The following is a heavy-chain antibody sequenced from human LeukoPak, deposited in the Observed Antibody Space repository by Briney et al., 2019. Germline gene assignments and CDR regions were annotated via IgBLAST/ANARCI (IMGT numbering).Heavy chain of an antibody. CDR2: INPNSGGT. Sequence: ASVKVSCKASGYTFTGYYMHWVRQAPGQGLEWMGWINPNSGGTNYAQKFQGRVTMTRDTSISTAYMELSRLRSDDTAVYYCAKDPARRRDGNFDYWGQGTLVTVSS. CDR3: AKDPARRRDGNFDY. V-gene: IGHV1-2*02. CDR1: GYTFTGYY. D-gene: IGHD5-24*01. J-gene: IGHJ4*02.